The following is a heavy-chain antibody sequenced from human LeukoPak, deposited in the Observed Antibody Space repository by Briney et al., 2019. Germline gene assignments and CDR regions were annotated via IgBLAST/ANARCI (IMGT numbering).Heavy chain of an antibody. Sequence: QPGGSLRLSCTASGFEFSRYAMHWVRQAPGKGLEWVAVITYDAINTYYSDSMKGRFTISRDDSKNTLYLEMNSLRIEDTAVYYCVELLAGWFGEFDVAFDIWGPGTTVIVSS. J-gene: IGHJ3*02. CDR1: GFEFSRYA. V-gene: IGHV3-30*04. D-gene: IGHD3-10*01. CDR3: VELLAGWFGEFDVAFDI. CDR2: ITYDAINT.